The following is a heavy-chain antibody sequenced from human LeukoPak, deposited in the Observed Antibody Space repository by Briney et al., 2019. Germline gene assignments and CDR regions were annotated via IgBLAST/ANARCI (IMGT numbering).Heavy chain of an antibody. CDR3: ARDHRSVAAAESGYYPWFDY. CDR2: ISYDGSNK. J-gene: IGHJ4*02. CDR1: GFTFSSYA. Sequence: GRSLRLSCAASGFTFSSYAMHWVRQAPGKGLEWVAVISYDGSNKYYADSVKGRFTISRGNSKNTLYLQMNSLRAEDTAVYYCARDHRSVAAAESGYYPWFDYWGQGTLVTVSS. V-gene: IGHV3-30-3*01. D-gene: IGHD3-22*01.